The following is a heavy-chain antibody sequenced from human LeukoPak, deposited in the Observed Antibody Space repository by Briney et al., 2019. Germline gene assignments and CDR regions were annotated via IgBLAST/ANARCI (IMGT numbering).Heavy chain of an antibody. CDR2: IYTSGST. V-gene: IGHV4-61*02. CDR1: GGSISSGSYY. D-gene: IGHD5-12*01. CDR3: ASLPGMDIVATPSFDY. J-gene: IGHJ4*02. Sequence: SQTLSLTCTVSGGSISSGSYYWSWIRQPAEKGLEWIGRIYTSGSTNYNPSLKSRVTISVDKSKNQFSLKLSSVTAADTAVYYCASLPGMDIVATPSFDYWGQGTLVTVSS.